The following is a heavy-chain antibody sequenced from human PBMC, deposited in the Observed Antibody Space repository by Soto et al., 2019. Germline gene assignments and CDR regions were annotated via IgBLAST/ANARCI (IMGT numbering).Heavy chain of an antibody. V-gene: IGHV4-31*11. J-gene: IGHJ6*02. Sequence: SETLSLTCAVSGGSISSGGYYWSWIRQHPGKGLEWIGYIYYIGSTYYNPSLKSRVTISVDTSKNQFSLKLSSVTAADTAVYYCARDSRFAAYYGMDVWGQGTTVT. CDR2: IYYIGST. D-gene: IGHD3-10*01. CDR3: ARDSRFAAYYGMDV. CDR1: GGSISSGGYY.